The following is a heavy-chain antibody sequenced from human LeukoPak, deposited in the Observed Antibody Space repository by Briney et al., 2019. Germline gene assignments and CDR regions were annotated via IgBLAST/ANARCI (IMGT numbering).Heavy chain of an antibody. Sequence: GGSLRLPCAASGFTFSSYGMHWVRQAPGKGLEWVAFIRYDGSNKYYADSVKGRFTISRDNAKNSLYLHMDSLRAEDTAIYYCTTVHVGATVEFDSWGQGTLVTVSS. CDR3: TTVHVGATVEFDS. CDR1: GFTFSSYG. V-gene: IGHV3-30*02. D-gene: IGHD1-26*01. CDR2: IRYDGSNK. J-gene: IGHJ4*02.